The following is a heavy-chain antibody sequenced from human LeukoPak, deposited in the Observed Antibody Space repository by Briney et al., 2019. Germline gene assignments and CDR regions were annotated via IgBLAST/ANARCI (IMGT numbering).Heavy chain of an antibody. V-gene: IGHV4-59*01. J-gene: IGHJ4*02. CDR2: IYYSGST. CDR3: ARSRGTYNLFDY. D-gene: IGHD5-24*01. Sequence: SETLSLTCTVSGGSISSYYWSWIWQPPGKGLEWIGYIYYSGSTNYNPSLKSRVTISVDTSKNQFSLKLSSVTAADTAVYYCARSRGTYNLFDYWGQGTLVTVSS. CDR1: GGSISSYY.